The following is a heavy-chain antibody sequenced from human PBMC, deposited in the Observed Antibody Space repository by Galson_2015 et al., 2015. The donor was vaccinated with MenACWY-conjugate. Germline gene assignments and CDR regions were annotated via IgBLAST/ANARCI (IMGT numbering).Heavy chain of an antibody. V-gene: IGHV3-11*06. D-gene: IGHD6-6*01. CDR3: AKDLIAARSRHYYYGMDV. Sequence: SLRLSCAASGFTFSDYYMSWIRQAPGKGLEWVSYISSSSSYTNYADSVKGRFTISRDNAKNSLYLQMNSLRAEDTAVYYCAKDLIAARSRHYYYGMDVWGQGTTVTVSS. CDR2: ISSSSSYT. CDR1: GFTFSDYY. J-gene: IGHJ6*02.